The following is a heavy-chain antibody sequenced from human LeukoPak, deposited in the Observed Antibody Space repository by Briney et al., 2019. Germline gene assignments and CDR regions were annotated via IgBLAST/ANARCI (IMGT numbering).Heavy chain of an antibody. CDR1: GGSFSGYY. J-gene: IGHJ4*02. D-gene: IGHD5-24*01. CDR3: ARGGEMATIVYYFDY. V-gene: IGHV4-34*01. Sequence: SETLSLTCAVYGGSFSGYYLRWIRQPPGKGLEWIGEINHSGSTNYNPSLKSRVTISVDTSKNQFSLKLSSVTAADTAVYYCARGGEMATIVYYFDYWGQGTLVTVSS. CDR2: INHSGST.